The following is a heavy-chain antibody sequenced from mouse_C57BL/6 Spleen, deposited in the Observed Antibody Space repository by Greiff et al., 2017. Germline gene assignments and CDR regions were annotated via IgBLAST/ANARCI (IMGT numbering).Heavy chain of an antibody. D-gene: IGHD2-4*01. CDR1: GFTFSDYY. J-gene: IGHJ3*01. V-gene: IGHV5-12*01. Sequence: EVKLMESGGGLVQPGGSLKLSCAASGFTFSDYYMYWVRQTPEKRLEWVAYISNGGGSTYYPDTVKGRFTISRDNAKNTLYLQMSRLKSEDTAMYYCARQDYDSPFAYWGQGTLVTVSA. CDR3: ARQDYDSPFAY. CDR2: ISNGGGST.